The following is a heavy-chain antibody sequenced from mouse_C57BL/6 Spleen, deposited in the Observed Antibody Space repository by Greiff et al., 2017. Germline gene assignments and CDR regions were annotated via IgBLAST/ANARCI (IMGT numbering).Heavy chain of an antibody. Sequence: EVQRVESGGGLVKPGGSLKLSCAASGITFSSYAMSWVRQTPEKRLEWVATISDGGSYTYYPDNVKGRFTISRDNAKNNLYLQMSHLKSEDTAMYYCARHYYGSSFFFAYWGQGTLVTVSA. V-gene: IGHV5-4*01. CDR2: ISDGGSYT. CDR3: ARHYYGSSFFFAY. D-gene: IGHD1-1*01. J-gene: IGHJ3*01. CDR1: GITFSSYA.